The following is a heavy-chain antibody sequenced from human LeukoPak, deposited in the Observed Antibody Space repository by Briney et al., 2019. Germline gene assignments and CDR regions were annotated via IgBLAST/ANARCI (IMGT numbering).Heavy chain of an antibody. CDR2: LTYAGTN. J-gene: IGHJ3*01. V-gene: IGHV4-39*07. D-gene: IGHD6-19*01. Sequence: PSETLSLTCTVSDGSITSDSYSWGWIRQPPGKGLQWIVTLTYAGTNYYNPSLKSRLTISLDTSKNQFSLKLTSVTAADTALYYCARGLPGYSGGDDAFDVWGQGTVVIVS. CDR3: ARGLPGYSGGDDAFDV. CDR1: DGSITSDSYS.